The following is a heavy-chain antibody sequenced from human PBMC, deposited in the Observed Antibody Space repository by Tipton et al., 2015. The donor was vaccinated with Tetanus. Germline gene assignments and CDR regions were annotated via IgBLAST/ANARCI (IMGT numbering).Heavy chain of an antibody. V-gene: IGHV5-51*01. D-gene: IGHD4-17*01. CDR2: IYPDDSRT. Sequence: QSGAEVKKPGESLKISCQGSGFTLSTYWIAWVRQMPGKGLEWMGFIYPDDSRTSLSPSFQGQVTISADKSISTAFLQWNSLKDSDTAMYYCARRRTTTALSYYFDSWGQGTLVTVSS. J-gene: IGHJ4*02. CDR1: GFTLSTYW. CDR3: ARRRTTTALSYYFDS.